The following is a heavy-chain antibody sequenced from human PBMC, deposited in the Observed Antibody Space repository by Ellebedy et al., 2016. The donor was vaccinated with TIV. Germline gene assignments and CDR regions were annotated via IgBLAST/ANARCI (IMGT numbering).Heavy chain of an antibody. CDR2: IIPIFGTA. D-gene: IGHD3-22*01. CDR1: GGTFSSYA. V-gene: IGHV1-69*13. Sequence: ASVKVSCKASGGTFSSYAISWVRQAPGQGLEWMGGIIPIFGTANYAQKFQGRVTITADESTSTAYMELSSLRSEDTAVYYCARGPYDSSGYNAEYFQHWGQGTLVTVSS. J-gene: IGHJ1*01. CDR3: ARGPYDSSGYNAEYFQH.